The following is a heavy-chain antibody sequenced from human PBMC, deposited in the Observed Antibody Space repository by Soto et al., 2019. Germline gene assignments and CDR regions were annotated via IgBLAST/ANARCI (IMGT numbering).Heavy chain of an antibody. J-gene: IGHJ4*02. CDR2: IYYSGST. Sequence: PSETQSLTSTVAGGYIISYDWSWIRQPPGKGLEWIGYIYYSGSTNYNPSLKSRVTISVDTSKNQFSLKLSSVTAADTAVYYCARQDYGDSYDYWGQGTLVTVSS. CDR3: ARQDYGDSYDY. CDR1: GGYIISYD. D-gene: IGHD3-16*01. V-gene: IGHV4-59*08.